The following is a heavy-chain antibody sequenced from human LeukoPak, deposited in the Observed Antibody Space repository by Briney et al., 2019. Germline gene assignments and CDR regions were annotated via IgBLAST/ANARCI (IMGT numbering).Heavy chain of an antibody. J-gene: IGHJ4*02. Sequence: GGSLRLSCTASGFLFGSFAMHWVRQAPGTGLEWVTLISNDGNNKYYTDSVKGRFTISRDNTKNTVYLQMNSLRVEDTAVYFCARDPVSVGLRINSDFWGQGTLVTVSS. D-gene: IGHD1-26*01. V-gene: IGHV3-30*19. CDR3: ARDPVSVGLRINSDF. CDR1: GFLFGSFA. CDR2: ISNDGNNK.